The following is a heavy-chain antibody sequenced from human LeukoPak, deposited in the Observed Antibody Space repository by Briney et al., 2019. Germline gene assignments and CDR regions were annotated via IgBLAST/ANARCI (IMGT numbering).Heavy chain of an antibody. V-gene: IGHV1-58*01. J-gene: IGHJ3*02. Sequence: SVKVSCKASGFTFTSSAVQWVRQARGQRLEWIGWIVVGSGNTNYAQKFQERVTITRDMSTSTAYMELSSLRSEDTAVYYCAAATVERFPNDAFDIWGQGTMVTVSS. D-gene: IGHD1-1*01. CDR2: IVVGSGNT. CDR3: AAATVERFPNDAFDI. CDR1: GFTFTSSA.